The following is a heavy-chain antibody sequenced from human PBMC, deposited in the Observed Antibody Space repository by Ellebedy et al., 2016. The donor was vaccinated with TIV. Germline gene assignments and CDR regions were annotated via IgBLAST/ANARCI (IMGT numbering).Heavy chain of an antibody. J-gene: IGHJ4*02. D-gene: IGHD3/OR15-3a*01. V-gene: IGHV4-31*03. CDR2: IYYSGST. Sequence: SETLSLTXTVSGGSISSGGYYWSWIRQHPGKGLEWIGYIYYSGSTYYNPSLKSRVTISVDTSKNQFSLKLSSVTAADTAVYYCARVSLLDKWFDYWGQGTLVTVSS. CDR1: GGSISSGGYY. CDR3: ARVSLLDKWFDY.